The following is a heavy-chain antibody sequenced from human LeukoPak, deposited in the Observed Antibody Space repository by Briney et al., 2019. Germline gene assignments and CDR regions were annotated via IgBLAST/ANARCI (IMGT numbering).Heavy chain of an antibody. J-gene: IGHJ3*02. Sequence: GGSLRLSCAASGFTFSTYAMSWVRQAPGKGLEWVSGNRGNGEATYYTDPVKGRFTISRDNSWNTLYLQMNSLRAEDTAVYYCAKGWLKNPLDGFDIWGQGTMVTVSS. CDR3: AKGWLKNPLDGFDI. CDR1: GFTFSTYA. CDR2: NRGNGEAT. V-gene: IGHV3-23*01. D-gene: IGHD1-14*01.